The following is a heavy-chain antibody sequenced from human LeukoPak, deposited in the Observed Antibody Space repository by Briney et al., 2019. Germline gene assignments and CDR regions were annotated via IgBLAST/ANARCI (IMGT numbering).Heavy chain of an antibody. CDR2: IYSGGST. V-gene: IGHV3-53*01. CDR1: GFTVSSNY. CDR3: ARGGNSSPYYFDY. D-gene: IGHD6-13*01. Sequence: PGGSLRLSCAASGFTVSSNYMSWVRQAPGKGLEWVSVIYSGGSTYYAYSVKGRFTISRDNSKNTLYLQMNSLRAEDTAVYYCARGGNSSPYYFDYWGQGTLVTVSS. J-gene: IGHJ4*02.